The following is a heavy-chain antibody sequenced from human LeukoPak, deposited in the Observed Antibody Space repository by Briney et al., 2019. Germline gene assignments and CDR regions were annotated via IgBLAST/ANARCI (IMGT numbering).Heavy chain of an antibody. J-gene: IGHJ5*01. Sequence: RESLKISCKASGYTFTNYWIAWVRQMPGKGLEWMGIIYAGDSDTRYSPSFQGQVTFSVDKSISTAYLQWSSLKASDTAMYYCARRAVTTYPRWMFDSWGQGTLVTVSS. CDR2: IYAGDSDT. CDR3: ARRAVTTYPRWMFDS. CDR1: GYTFTNYW. V-gene: IGHV5-51*01. D-gene: IGHD4-17*01.